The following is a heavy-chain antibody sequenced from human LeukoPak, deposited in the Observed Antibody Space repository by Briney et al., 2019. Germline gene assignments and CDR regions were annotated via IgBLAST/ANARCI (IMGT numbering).Heavy chain of an antibody. D-gene: IGHD4-23*01. CDR2: INPNSGGT. Sequence: ASVKVSCKASGYTFIGYYIHWVRQAPGQGLEWMGWINPNSGGTNYAQKFQGRVTMTRDTSISTVYMELSRLRSDDTAAYYCARGGYGGNVIRDYMDVWGKGTTVTVSS. CDR1: GYTFIGYY. V-gene: IGHV1-2*02. CDR3: ARGGYGGNVIRDYMDV. J-gene: IGHJ6*03.